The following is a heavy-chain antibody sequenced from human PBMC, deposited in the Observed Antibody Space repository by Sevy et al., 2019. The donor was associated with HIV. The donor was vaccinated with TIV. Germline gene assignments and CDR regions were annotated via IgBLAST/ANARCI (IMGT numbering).Heavy chain of an antibody. J-gene: IGHJ4*02. V-gene: IGHV3-7*01. CDR2: IKHDAGQK. D-gene: IGHD1-7*01. CDR1: GFTFSKYW. CDR3: ARDDGNYYFHY. Sequence: GGSLRLSCAASGFTFSKYWMGWVRQAPGKGLEWVANIKHDAGQKYYVDSVKGRFTISRDNAKNSLYLQMNCLTAEDTAVYFCARDDGNYYFHYWGQGTLVTVSS.